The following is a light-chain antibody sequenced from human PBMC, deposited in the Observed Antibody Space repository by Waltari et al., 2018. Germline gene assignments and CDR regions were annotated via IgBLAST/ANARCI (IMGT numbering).Light chain of an antibody. J-gene: IGKJ4*01. CDR3: QQRHNWPLT. CDR2: ETS. Sequence: EIVLTQSPATLSLSPGERATLSCRASQSVRSYVAWYQQKPGQAPRLLHYETSNRASGIPARFRGSGSGTDFSLSISSLEPEDFAVYYCQQRHNWPLTFGGGTKVEIK. CDR1: QSVRSY. V-gene: IGKV3-11*01.